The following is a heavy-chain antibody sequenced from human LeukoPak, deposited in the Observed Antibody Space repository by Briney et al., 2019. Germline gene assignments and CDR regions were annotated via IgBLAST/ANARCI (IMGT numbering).Heavy chain of an antibody. V-gene: IGHV4-34*01. J-gene: IGHJ6*02. CDR3: ARDLRNRFWSGYFHYYGMDV. CDR2: INHSGST. D-gene: IGHD3-3*01. Sequence: KTSETLSLTCAVYGGSFSGYYWSWIRQPPGKGLEWIGEINHSGSTNYNPSLKSRVTISVDTSKNQFSLKLSSVTAADTAVYYCARDLRNRFWSGYFHYYGMDVWGQGTTVTVSS. CDR1: GGSFSGYY.